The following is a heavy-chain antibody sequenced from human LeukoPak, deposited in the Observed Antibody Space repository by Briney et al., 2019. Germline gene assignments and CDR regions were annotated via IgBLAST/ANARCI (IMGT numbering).Heavy chain of an antibody. J-gene: IGHJ3*02. D-gene: IGHD2-2*01. V-gene: IGHV3-23*01. CDR3: AKFASASCCQSAFDI. CDR2: FSGSGYST. CDR1: GFTFSIYA. Sequence: GGSLRLSCAASGFTFSIYAMSWVRQVPEKGLEWVSAFSGSGYSTYYADSVKGRFTISRDNSRNTLYLQMDSLGAEDTAIYYCAKFASASCCQSAFDIWGQGTMVTVSS.